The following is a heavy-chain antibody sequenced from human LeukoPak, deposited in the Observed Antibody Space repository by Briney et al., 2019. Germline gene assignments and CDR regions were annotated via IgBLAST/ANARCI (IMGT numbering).Heavy chain of an antibody. CDR3: ARVVTRPRGPDVYYYYGMDV. CDR2: IIPIFGTA. J-gene: IGHJ6*02. V-gene: IGHV1-69*13. CDR1: GGTFSSYA. D-gene: IGHD1-14*01. Sequence: SVKVSCKASGGTFSSYAISWVRQAPGQGLERMGGIIPIFGTANYAQKFQGRVTITADESTSTAYMELSSLRSEDTAVYYCARVVTRPRGPDVYYYYGMDVWGQGTTVTVSS.